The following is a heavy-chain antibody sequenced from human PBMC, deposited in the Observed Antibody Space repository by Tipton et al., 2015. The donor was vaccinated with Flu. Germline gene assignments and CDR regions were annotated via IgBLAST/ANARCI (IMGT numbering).Heavy chain of an antibody. V-gene: IGHV4-4*07. J-gene: IGHJ3*02. CDR1: GGSISSYF. CDR2: VSASGSI. CDR3: ARPHRQFSDNAFDI. D-gene: IGHD5-24*01. Sequence: TLSLTCTVSGGSISSYFWTYIRQPAGGGLEWIGRVSASGSINYNPSLRSRVTMSVDTSKNQFSLKLRSVTAADTAVYYCARPHRQFSDNAFDIWGQGTMVTVSS.